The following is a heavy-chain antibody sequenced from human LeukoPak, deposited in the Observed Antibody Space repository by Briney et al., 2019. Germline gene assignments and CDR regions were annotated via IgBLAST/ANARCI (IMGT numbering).Heavy chain of an antibody. V-gene: IGHV1-46*01. CDR2: INPSGGST. Sequence: ASVKVSCKASGYTFIDYYIHWVRQAPGQGLEWMGIINPSGGSTSYAQKFQGRVTMTRDTSTSTVYMELSSLRSEDTAVYYCARASGSSGWYDRSPHFGFDWGQGTLVTVS. CDR3: ARASGSSGWYDRSPHFGFD. J-gene: IGHJ4*02. D-gene: IGHD6-19*01. CDR1: GYTFIDYY.